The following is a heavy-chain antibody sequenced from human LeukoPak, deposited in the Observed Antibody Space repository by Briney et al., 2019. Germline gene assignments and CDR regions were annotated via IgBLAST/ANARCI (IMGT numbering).Heavy chain of an antibody. Sequence: GGSLRLSCAASGFTFSPYGMGWVRQAPGKGLEWVSSIGVGGTYYADSVKGRFTISRDNSKSTLYLEMNGLRAEDTAVYYCARGTDSGYSYGYYYYYYMDVWGKGTTVTVSS. V-gene: IGHV3-23*01. CDR1: GFTFSPYG. CDR2: IGVGGT. CDR3: ARGTDSGYSYGYYYYYYMDV. J-gene: IGHJ6*03. D-gene: IGHD5-18*01.